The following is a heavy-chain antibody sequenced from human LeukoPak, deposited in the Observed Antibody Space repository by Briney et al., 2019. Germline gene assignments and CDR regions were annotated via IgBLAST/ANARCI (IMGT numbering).Heavy chain of an antibody. CDR2: ISRSSSYI. CDR1: GFTFSSYS. J-gene: IGHJ4*02. Sequence: GGSLRLSCAASGFTFSSYSMNWVRQAPGKGLEWVSSISRSSSYIYYADSVKGRFTISRDNAKNSLYLQMNSLRAEDTAVYYCARAEEQQPYLPIYWGQGTLVTVSS. V-gene: IGHV3-21*01. D-gene: IGHD6-13*01. CDR3: ARAEEQQPYLPIY.